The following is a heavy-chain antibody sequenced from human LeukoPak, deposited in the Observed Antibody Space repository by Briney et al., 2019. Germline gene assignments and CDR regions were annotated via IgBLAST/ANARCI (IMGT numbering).Heavy chain of an antibody. V-gene: IGHV4-59*08. CDR2: IYYSGST. CDR1: GGSISSYY. CDR3: ARYLDGITMVRGVYYGMDV. D-gene: IGHD3-10*01. J-gene: IGHJ6*02. Sequence: PSETLSLTCTVSGGSISSYYWSWIRQPPGKGLEWIGYIYYSGSTNYNPSLKSRVTISVDTSKNQFSLKLSSVTAADTAVYYCARYLDGITMVRGVYYGMDVWGQGTTVTVSS.